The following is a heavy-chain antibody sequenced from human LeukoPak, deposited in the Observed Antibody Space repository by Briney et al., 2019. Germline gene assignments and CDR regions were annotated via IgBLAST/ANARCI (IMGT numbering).Heavy chain of an antibody. D-gene: IGHD1-26*01. J-gene: IGHJ4*02. Sequence: GGSLRLSCAAPGFTFSSYAMHWVRQAPGKGLEWVAVISYDGSNKYYADSVKGRFTISRDNSKNTLYLQMNSLRAEDTAVYYCARGEYFDYWGQGTLVTVSS. CDR2: ISYDGSNK. CDR3: ARGEYFDY. V-gene: IGHV3-30-3*01. CDR1: GFTFSSYA.